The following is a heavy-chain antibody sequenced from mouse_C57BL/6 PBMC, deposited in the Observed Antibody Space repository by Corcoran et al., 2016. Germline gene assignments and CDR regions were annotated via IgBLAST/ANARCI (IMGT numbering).Heavy chain of an antibody. V-gene: IGHV9-3*01. J-gene: IGHJ2*01. CDR2: INTYSGVP. CDR3: ARWYYGSSYMGSYFDY. CDR1: GYTFTTYG. Sequence: QIQLVQSGPELKKPGETVKISCKASGYTFTTYGMSWVKQAPGKGLKWMGWINTYSGVPTYADDFKGRFAFSLETSASTAYLQINNLKNEDTATYFCARWYYGSSYMGSYFDYWGQGTTLTVSS. D-gene: IGHD1-1*01.